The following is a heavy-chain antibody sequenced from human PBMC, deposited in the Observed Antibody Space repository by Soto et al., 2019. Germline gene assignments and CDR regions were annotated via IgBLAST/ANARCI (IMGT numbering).Heavy chain of an antibody. D-gene: IGHD3-22*01. CDR1: GYTFTGYY. CDR3: ARGSGQYYIAFDL. V-gene: IGHV1-2*02. J-gene: IGHJ3*01. Sequence: ASVKVSCKPSGYTFTGYYIHWVRQAPGQGLEWMGWINPNSGATIYAQKFQGRVTLARDTSISTAYVEVTRLKSDDTAVYYCARGSGQYYIAFDLWGPGTVVTVSS. CDR2: INPNSGAT.